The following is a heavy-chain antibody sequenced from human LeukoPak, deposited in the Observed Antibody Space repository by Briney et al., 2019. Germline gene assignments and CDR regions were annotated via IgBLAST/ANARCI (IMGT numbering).Heavy chain of an antibody. CDR3: ATDVRWGAFDI. CDR2: INPNSGAT. D-gene: IGHD4-23*01. V-gene: IGHV1-2*02. Sequence: ASVKVSCKASGYTLSDYYLHWVRQAPGQGLKWMGWINPNSGATHYAQSFQARVTMTRDTSIASSYMELTGLESDDTAVYYCATDVRWGAFDIWGQGTMVTVSS. J-gene: IGHJ3*02. CDR1: GYTLSDYY.